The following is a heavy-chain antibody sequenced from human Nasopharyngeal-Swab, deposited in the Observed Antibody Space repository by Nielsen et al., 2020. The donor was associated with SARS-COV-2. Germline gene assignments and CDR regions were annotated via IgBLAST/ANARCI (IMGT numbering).Heavy chain of an antibody. D-gene: IGHD4-17*01. CDR1: GFTFDDYA. J-gene: IGHJ4*02. Sequence: SLKISCETSGFTFDDYAMYWVRQAPGKGLEWVSGISWNGNIRGHADSLEGRFTISRDDAKNSLYLQMNSLRNEDTAVYYCAREDSGDYFFDYWGQGILVTVSS. CDR2: ISWNGNIR. CDR3: AREDSGDYFFDY. V-gene: IGHV3-9*01.